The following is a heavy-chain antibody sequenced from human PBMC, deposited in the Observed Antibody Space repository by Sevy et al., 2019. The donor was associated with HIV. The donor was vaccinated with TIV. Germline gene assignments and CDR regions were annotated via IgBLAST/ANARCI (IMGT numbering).Heavy chain of an antibody. Sequence: GGSLRLSCVASGFNFNIYSFSGVRQTPWKGLEWVSTLSFGCGKINYADSVQGRFTISRDDSKNTLYLEMNSLRVEDTAIYYCAREGCSKPHDYWGQGTLVTVSS. CDR2: LSFGCGKI. CDR3: AREGCSKPHDY. D-gene: IGHD3-10*02. V-gene: IGHV3-23*01. CDR1: GFNFNIYS. J-gene: IGHJ4*02.